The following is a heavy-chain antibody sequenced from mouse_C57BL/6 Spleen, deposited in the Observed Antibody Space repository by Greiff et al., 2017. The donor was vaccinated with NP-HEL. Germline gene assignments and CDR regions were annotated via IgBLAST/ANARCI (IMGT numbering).Heavy chain of an antibody. CDR2: ISDGGSYT. Sequence: DVKLVESGGGLVKPGGSLTLSCAASGFIFSSYAMSWVRQTPEKRLEWVATISDGGSYTYYPDNVKGRFTISRDNAKNNLYLQMSHLKSEDTAMYYCARDPGYYAFDYWGQGTTLTVSS. J-gene: IGHJ2*01. CDR3: ARDPGYYAFDY. D-gene: IGHD1-1*01. CDR1: GFIFSSYA. V-gene: IGHV5-4*01.